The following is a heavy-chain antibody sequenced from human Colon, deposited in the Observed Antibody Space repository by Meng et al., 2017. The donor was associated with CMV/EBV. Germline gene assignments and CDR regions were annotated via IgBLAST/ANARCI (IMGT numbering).Heavy chain of an antibody. CDR2: IHRVGSA. J-gene: IGHJ5*02. V-gene: IGHV4-4*01. CDR3: ATGLVGIGETPTSDP. Sequence: SGVSINSRCWWSWVRRAPVLGLQWIVDIHRVGSANYNPSLESRVTISIDKSKNQVSLRVNYVTAADTAVYFCATGLVGIGETPTSDPWGPGTLVTVSS. D-gene: IGHD2/OR15-2a*01. CDR1: GVSINSRCW.